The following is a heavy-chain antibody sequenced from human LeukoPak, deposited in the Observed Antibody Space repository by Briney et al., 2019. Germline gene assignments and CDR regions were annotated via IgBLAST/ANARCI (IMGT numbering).Heavy chain of an antibody. CDR3: ARQYGNGYSFDF. CDR2: IYTSGST. Sequence: SETLSLTCTVSGGSIGSYYWSWIRQPPGKGLEWIGYIYTSGSTKYNPSLESRVTISADTSKNQFSLNLTSVTAADTAVYYCARQYGNGYSFDFWGQGALVTVSS. D-gene: IGHD2-21*01. CDR1: GGSIGSYY. J-gene: IGHJ4*02. V-gene: IGHV4-4*09.